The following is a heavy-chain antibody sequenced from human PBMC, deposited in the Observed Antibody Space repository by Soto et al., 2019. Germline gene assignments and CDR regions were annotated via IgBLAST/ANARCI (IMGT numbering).Heavy chain of an antibody. V-gene: IGHV5-51*02. CDR2: SYNAESDT. Sequence: GESLKISCKGSGYSFTSYWTGWVRQMPGKGXEXMGISYNAESDTRYSTSFKGQVTISADKSISTAYLQWSSLKAQQTAIYYRARHDQYCSRTSCHEVNWFDHWGQGTLVTVSS. D-gene: IGHD2-2*01. CDR1: GYSFTSYW. J-gene: IGHJ5*02. CDR3: ARHDQYCSRTSCHEVNWFDH.